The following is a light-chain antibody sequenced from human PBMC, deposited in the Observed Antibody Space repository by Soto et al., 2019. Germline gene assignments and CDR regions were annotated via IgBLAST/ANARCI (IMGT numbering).Light chain of an antibody. CDR2: AAS. CDR3: QQSYSSTPT. Sequence: DIQITQSPSSLSASVEDGVIITCRASQSISNHLNWYQKKPGKAPKLLIFAASSLQSGVPSRFSGSRSGPDLTITISSMKNEDFETYYCQQSYSSTPTFGQGTKVDIK. V-gene: IGKV1-39*01. J-gene: IGKJ1*01. CDR1: QSISNH.